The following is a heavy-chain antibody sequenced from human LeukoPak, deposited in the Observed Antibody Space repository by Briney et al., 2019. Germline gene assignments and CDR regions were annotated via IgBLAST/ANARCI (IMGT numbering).Heavy chain of an antibody. CDR1: GGSISSYY. J-gene: IGHJ5*02. V-gene: IGHV4-59*01. CDR2: IYYSGST. CDR3: ARDRYRKFDP. D-gene: IGHD1-1*01. Sequence: PSETLSLTCTVSGGSISSYYWSWIRQPPGKGLEWIGYIYYSGSTNYNPSLKSRVTISVDTSKNQFSLKLSSVTAADAAVYYCARDRYRKFDPWGQGTLVTVSS.